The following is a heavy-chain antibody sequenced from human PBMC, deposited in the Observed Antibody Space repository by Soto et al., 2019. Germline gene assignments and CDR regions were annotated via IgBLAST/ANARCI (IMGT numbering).Heavy chain of an antibody. CDR1: GFTFSTDC. CDR2: IKSGGNT. J-gene: IGHJ6*02. CDR3: VRENYYYGMDV. V-gene: IGHV3-66*01. Sequence: PGWSLRLSCSASGFTFSTDCMYWVRQAPGKGLEWVSLIKSGGNTYYADSVEGRFTISRDNSKNTVYLQMNSLRAEDTAVYYCVRENYYYGMDVWGQGTTVTVSS.